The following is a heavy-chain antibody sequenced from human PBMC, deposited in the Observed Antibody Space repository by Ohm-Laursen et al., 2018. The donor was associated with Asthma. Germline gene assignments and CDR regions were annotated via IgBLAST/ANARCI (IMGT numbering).Heavy chain of an antibody. V-gene: IGHV3-30*03. Sequence: SLRLSCSASGFTFSSYGMHWVRQAPGKGLEWVAVISYDGSNKYYADSMKGRFTISRDNSKNTLYLQMNSLRAEDTAVYYCARSGYSSGWYHYYYGMDVWGQGTTVTVSS. CDR2: ISYDGSNK. CDR3: ARSGYSSGWYHYYYGMDV. J-gene: IGHJ6*02. D-gene: IGHD6-19*01. CDR1: GFTFSSYG.